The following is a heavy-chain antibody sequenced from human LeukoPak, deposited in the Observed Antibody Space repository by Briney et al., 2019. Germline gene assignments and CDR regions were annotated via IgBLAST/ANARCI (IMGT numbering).Heavy chain of an antibody. J-gene: IGHJ4*02. V-gene: IGHV3-64*01. CDR2: ISSDGGIT. CDR3: ARLLGATSGLSVDY. Sequence: PAGGSLRLACAASGFTFSSYAMHWVRQAPGKGLEYVSAISSDGGITYYANSVRGRFTISRDNSRNTLYLQMGSLRADDMAVYYCARLLGATSGLSVDYWGQGTLVTVSS. CDR1: GFTFSSYA. D-gene: IGHD1-26*01.